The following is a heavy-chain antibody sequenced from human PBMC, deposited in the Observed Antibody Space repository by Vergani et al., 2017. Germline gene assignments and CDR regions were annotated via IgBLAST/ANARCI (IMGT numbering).Heavy chain of an antibody. Sequence: QVQLQQWGAGLLKPSETLSLTCAVYGGSFSGYYWSWIRQPPGKGLEWIGEINHSGSTNYNPSLKSRVTISVDTSKNQFSLKLSSVTAADTAVYYCARHDLRIAAAGTFDYWGQGTLVTVSS. V-gene: IGHV4-34*01. CDR2: INHSGST. CDR1: GGSFSGYY. J-gene: IGHJ4*02. CDR3: ARHDLRIAAAGTFDY. D-gene: IGHD6-13*01.